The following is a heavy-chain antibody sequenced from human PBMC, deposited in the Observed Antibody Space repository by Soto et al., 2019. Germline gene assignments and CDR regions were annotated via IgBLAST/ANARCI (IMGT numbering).Heavy chain of an antibody. CDR2: IWYDGSNK. D-gene: IGHD5-18*01. J-gene: IGHJ4*02. CDR1: GFTFSTYG. CDR3: ARSPAGYSYGYGADY. Sequence: GGSLRLSCAASGFTFSTYGMHWVRQAPGKGLEWVAVIWYDGSNKYYADSVKGRFTISRDNSNNTLYLQMNSLRAEDTAVYYCARSPAGYSYGYGADYWGQGTLVTVSS. V-gene: IGHV3-33*01.